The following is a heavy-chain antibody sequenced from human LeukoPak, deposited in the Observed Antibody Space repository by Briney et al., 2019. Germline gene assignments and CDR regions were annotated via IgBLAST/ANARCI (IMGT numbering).Heavy chain of an antibody. CDR1: GYNFDRYG. V-gene: IGHV1-18*04. D-gene: IGHD2-15*01. CDR3: ARGYCSGGSCYSDYYGMDV. J-gene: IGHJ6*02. Sequence: ASVKVSCKGSGYNFDRYGVNWVRQAPGQGLEWMGWISAYNGNTNYAQKLQGRVTMTTDTSTSTAYMELRSLRSDDTAVYYCARGYCSGGSCYSDYYGMDVWGQGTTVTVSS. CDR2: ISAYNGNT.